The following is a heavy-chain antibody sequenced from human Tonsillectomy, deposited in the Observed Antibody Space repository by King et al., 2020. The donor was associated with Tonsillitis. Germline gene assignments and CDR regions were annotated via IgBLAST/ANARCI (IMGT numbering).Heavy chain of an antibody. D-gene: IGHD5-18*01. Sequence: VQLVESGGGLVQPGGSLRLSCAASGFTFSSYDMSWVRQAPGKGLEWVSGNSESGSSTYYADSVKGRFTISRDNSKNTLYLKMNSLRAEDTAIYYCAKVLYVDTAMGHFHYWGQGTLVTVPS. CDR3: AKVLYVDTAMGHFHY. CDR1: GFTFSSYD. CDR2: NSESGSST. V-gene: IGHV3-23*04. J-gene: IGHJ4*02.